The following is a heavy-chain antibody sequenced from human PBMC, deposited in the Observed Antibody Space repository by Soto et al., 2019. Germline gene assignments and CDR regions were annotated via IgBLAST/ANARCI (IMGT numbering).Heavy chain of an antibody. CDR1: GFTFSSYA. J-gene: IGHJ3*02. Sequence: GGSLRLSCAASGFTFSSYAMSWVRQAPGKGLEWVSAISGSGGSTYYADSVKGRFTISRDNSKNTLYLQMNSLRAEDTAVYYCARPARGSGWEYDAFDIWGQGTMVTVSS. D-gene: IGHD6-19*01. CDR3: ARPARGSGWEYDAFDI. V-gene: IGHV3-23*01. CDR2: ISGSGGST.